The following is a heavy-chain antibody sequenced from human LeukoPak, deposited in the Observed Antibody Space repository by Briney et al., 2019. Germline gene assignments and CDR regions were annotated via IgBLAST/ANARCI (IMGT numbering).Heavy chain of an antibody. CDR1: GGTFNNSA. D-gene: IGHD2-21*02. CDR3: ARDVHGDCGSGWFDP. J-gene: IGHJ5*02. V-gene: IGHV1-69*05. Sequence: GASVKVSCKTSGGTFNNSAISWVRQAPGQGLEWLGGIMPLFGTAGYAQKFQGRVTITKDESTRTVYLELTSLTSDDTAVYYCARDVHGDCGSGWFDPWGRGTLVSVSS. CDR2: IMPLFGTA.